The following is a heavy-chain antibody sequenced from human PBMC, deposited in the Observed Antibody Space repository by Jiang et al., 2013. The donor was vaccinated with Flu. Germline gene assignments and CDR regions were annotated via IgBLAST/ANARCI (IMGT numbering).Heavy chain of an antibody. D-gene: IGHD2-15*01. CDR3: ARDKIVVVVAAYYYYYGMDV. CDR1: GYSISSGYY. V-gene: IGHV4-38-2*02. J-gene: IGHJ6*02. CDR2: IYHSGST. Sequence: GLVKPSETLSLTCAVSGYSISSGYYWGWIRQPPGKGLEWIGSIYHSGSTYYNPPLKSRVTISVDTSKNQFSLKLSSVTAADTAVYYCARDKIVVVVAAYYYYYGMDVWGQGTTVTVSS.